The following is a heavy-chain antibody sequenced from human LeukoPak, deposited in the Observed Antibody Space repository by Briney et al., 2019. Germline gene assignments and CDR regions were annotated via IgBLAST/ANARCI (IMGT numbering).Heavy chain of an antibody. CDR3: ARMYGSGQYYFDS. V-gene: IGHV3-53*01. J-gene: IGHJ4*02. Sequence: GGSLRLSCAASGFIVSSNYMSWVRQAPGKGLEWVSSIYIHGTTHYADSVKGRVTISRDKSTSTLYLEMNSLRAEDTAVYYCARMYGSGQYYFDSWGQGTLVTVSS. CDR2: IYIHGTT. D-gene: IGHD3-10*01. CDR1: GFIVSSNY.